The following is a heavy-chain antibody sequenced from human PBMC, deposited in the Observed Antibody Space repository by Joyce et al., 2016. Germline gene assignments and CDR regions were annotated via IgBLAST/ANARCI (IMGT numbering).Heavy chain of an antibody. Sequence: QLQLQESGPGLAKPSETLSLTCTVSGGSISSSHYHWGWIRQSPEKGLEWLGNICFDATTEYNPSVNSRLTFSLDTPKRTFSLRLRSVTVADSAVYYGARIWGSVDYWGQGILVTVSS. J-gene: IGHJ4*02. D-gene: IGHD3-16*01. V-gene: IGHV4-39*07. CDR3: ARIWGSVDY. CDR1: GGSISSSHYH. CDR2: ICFDATT.